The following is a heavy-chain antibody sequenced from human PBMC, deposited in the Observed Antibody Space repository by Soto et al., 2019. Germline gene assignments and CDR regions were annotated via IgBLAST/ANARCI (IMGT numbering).Heavy chain of an antibody. CDR2: INQSGST. Sequence: QVQLQQWGAGLLKPSETLSLSCAVYGASFRGYYWNWIRQPPGKGLEWIGEINQSGSTNYSPSLKARVTISVDTSKKQFSLRVSSVTAADTAVYYCARRFSGTGRYFDYWGQGTLVTVSS. CDR1: GASFRGYY. CDR3: ARRFSGTGRYFDY. D-gene: IGHD1-1*01. V-gene: IGHV4-34*02. J-gene: IGHJ4*02.